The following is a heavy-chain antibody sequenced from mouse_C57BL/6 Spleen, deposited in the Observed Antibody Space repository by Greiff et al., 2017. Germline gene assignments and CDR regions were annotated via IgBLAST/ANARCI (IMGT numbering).Heavy chain of an antibody. Sequence: QVQLQQPGAELVRPGSSVKLSCKASGYTFTSYWMDWVKQRPGQGLEWIGNIYPSDSETHYNQKFKDKATLTVEKSSSTAYMQLSSLTSEDSAVYYCARCPYYYGSSNYWYFDVWGTGTTVTVSS. J-gene: IGHJ1*03. CDR3: ARCPYYYGSSNYWYFDV. V-gene: IGHV1-61*01. CDR2: IYPSDSET. D-gene: IGHD1-1*01. CDR1: GYTFTSYW.